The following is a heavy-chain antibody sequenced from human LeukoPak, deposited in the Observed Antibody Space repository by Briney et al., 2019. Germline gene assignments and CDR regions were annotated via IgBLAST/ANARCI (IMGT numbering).Heavy chain of an antibody. J-gene: IGHJ4*02. CDR3: AKGSPPVIAATFFDY. D-gene: IGHD2-15*01. V-gene: IGHV3-23*01. CDR1: GFTFNNYG. CDR2: ISGSGGST. Sequence: GGSLRLSCAASGFTFNNYGMNWVRQAPGKGLEGVSAISGSGGSTYYADSVKGRFIISRDNSKNTLYLQMNSLRAADTSVYYCAKGSPPVIAATFFDYWGQGTLVTVSS.